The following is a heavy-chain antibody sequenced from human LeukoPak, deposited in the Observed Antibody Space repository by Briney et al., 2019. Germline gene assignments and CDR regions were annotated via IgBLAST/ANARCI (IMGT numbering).Heavy chain of an antibody. V-gene: IGHV3-48*01. CDR2: ISSSSSTI. CDR3: ASTWGHYYGSSGYYALSFDY. CDR1: GFTFSSYS. D-gene: IGHD3-22*01. Sequence: PGGSLRLSCAASGFTFSSYSMNWVRQAPGKGLEWVSYISSSSSTIYYADSVKGRFTISRDNAKNSLYLQMNSLRAEDTAVYYCASTWGHYYGSSGYYALSFDYWGQGTLVTVSS. J-gene: IGHJ4*02.